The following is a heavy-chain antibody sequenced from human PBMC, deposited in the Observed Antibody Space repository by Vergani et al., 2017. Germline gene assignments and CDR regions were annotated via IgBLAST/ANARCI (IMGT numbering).Heavy chain of an antibody. CDR2: IYTSGST. V-gene: IGHV4-61*02. CDR3: ARARARYYFDD. J-gene: IGHJ4*02. CDR1: GGSISSGSYY. Sequence: QVQLQESGPGLVKPSQTLSLTCTVSGGSISSGSYYWSWIRQPAGKGLEWIGRIYTSGSTNYNPSLKSRVTMSVDTSKNQFSLKLSSVTAADTAVDYCARARARYYFDDWGQGTLVTVSS.